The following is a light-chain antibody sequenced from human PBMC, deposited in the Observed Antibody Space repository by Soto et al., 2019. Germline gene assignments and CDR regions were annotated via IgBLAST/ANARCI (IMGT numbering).Light chain of an antibody. CDR3: QQHNRYPLT. CDR2: TAS. Sequence: IQLTQSPSSLSASVGDRVTITCRASQDIRSYLAWYQQKPGKAPKLLIYTASSLQSGVPSRLSGSGSGTDFTLTISSLQPEDSATYYCQQHNRYPLTFGGGTKVEIK. CDR1: QDIRSY. J-gene: IGKJ4*01. V-gene: IGKV1-9*01.